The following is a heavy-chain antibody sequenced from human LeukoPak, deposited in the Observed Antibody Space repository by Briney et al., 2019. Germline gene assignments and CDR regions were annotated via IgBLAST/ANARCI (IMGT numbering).Heavy chain of an antibody. Sequence: GGSLRLPCAPSGLTFSGSAMHWARQASGKGLEWVGRIRSKVNSYATSYAASVNRRLPIPRDDSKNTAYLQLESLKPEDTAVCYCNRFGGAAGSCGQGTLVTVSS. V-gene: IGHV3-73*01. J-gene: IGHJ5*02. CDR2: IRSKVNSYAT. CDR1: GLTFSGSA. CDR3: NRFGGAAGS. D-gene: IGHD3-16*01.